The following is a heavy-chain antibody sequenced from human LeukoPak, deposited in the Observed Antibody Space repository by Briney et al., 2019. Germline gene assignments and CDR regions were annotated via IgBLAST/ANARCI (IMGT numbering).Heavy chain of an antibody. J-gene: IGHJ4*02. CDR3: ARLVNQFDYVTGRFDY. Sequence: ASVTVSCKASGYTFTTHDINWVRQAPGQGLEWMGWMNPNSGNTGFAQKFQDRVTITRNTSISTAYLELSSLRSEDTAVYYCARLVNQFDYVTGRFDYWGQGTLVTVSS. D-gene: IGHD4-17*01. CDR1: GYTFTTHD. CDR2: MNPNSGNT. V-gene: IGHV1-8*02.